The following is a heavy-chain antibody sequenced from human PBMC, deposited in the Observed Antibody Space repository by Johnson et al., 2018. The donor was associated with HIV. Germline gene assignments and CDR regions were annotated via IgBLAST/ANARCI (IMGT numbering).Heavy chain of an antibody. Sequence: QVQLVESGGGVVQPGGSLRLSCAASRFTFSTYGIHWVRQAPGKGLEWVAVTWYDASYKYCTDSVKGRFTMSRDNSKNTLCLQMNSLRAEDTAVYYCARFDEGWTAFDIWGQGTMVTVSS. J-gene: IGHJ3*02. CDR2: TWYDASYK. D-gene: IGHD2-15*01. V-gene: IGHV3-33*01. CDR3: ARFDEGWTAFDI. CDR1: RFTFSTYG.